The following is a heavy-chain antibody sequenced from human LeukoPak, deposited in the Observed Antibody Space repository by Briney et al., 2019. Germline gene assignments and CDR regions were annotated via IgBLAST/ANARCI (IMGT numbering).Heavy chain of an antibody. CDR2: INTSGGST. J-gene: IGHJ6*02. CDR3: ARVGYSSGWCSNYYGMDV. D-gene: IGHD6-19*01. V-gene: IGHV1-46*01. Sequence: ASVKVSCKASGYTFTSYYMHSVRQAPRQGVVWRGIINTSGGSTSYAQKFQGRVTMTRDTSTSTVYMELSSLRSEDTAVYYCARVGYSSGWCSNYYGMDVWGQGTTVTVSS. CDR1: GYTFTSYY.